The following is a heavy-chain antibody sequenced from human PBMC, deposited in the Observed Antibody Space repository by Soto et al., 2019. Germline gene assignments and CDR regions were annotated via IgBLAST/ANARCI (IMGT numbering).Heavy chain of an antibody. CDR2: VRTKNNNYAK. CDR1: GFTFSASA. D-gene: IGHD3-22*01. Sequence: EVQLVESGGGLVQPGSSLRLSCAASGFTFSASAIHWVRQASGKGLEWVGRVRTKNNNYAKTYAASVTGTFTISRDDSKNTAFLPMSSLKTDDTAIYYCTSYDNSGYFYLNYWGQSTLVTVSS. CDR3: TSYDNSGYFYLNY. J-gene: IGHJ4*02. V-gene: IGHV3-73*02.